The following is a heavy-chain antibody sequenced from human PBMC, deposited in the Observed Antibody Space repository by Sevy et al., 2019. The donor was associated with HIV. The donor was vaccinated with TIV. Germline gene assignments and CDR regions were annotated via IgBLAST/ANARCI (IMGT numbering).Heavy chain of an antibody. J-gene: IGHJ6*02. CDR3: ARDWGDDFDDRRASYYYFYGMDV. CDR2: IKQDGSEK. V-gene: IGHV3-7*01. Sequence: GGSLRLSCAASGIAFSTYAMFWVRQAPGKGLEWVANIKQDGSEKYYVDSVKGRFTISRDNAKNSLYLQMNSLRADDTAVYYCARDWGDDFDDRRASYYYFYGMDVWRQGTTVTVSS. D-gene: IGHD4-17*01. CDR1: GIAFSTYA.